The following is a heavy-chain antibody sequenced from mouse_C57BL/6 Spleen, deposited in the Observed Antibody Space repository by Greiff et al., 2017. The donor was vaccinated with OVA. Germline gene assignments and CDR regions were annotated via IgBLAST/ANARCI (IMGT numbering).Heavy chain of an antibody. V-gene: IGHV1-53*01. Sequence: QVPQHQPGTDLVKPGASVKLSCKASGYTFTSYWMHWVQQRPGQGLEWIGNLNPSNGGPNYNEKFKSKATLTVDKSSSTAYMQLSSLTSEDSAVYYCAKSKDYFDYWGQGTTLTVSS. CDR2: LNPSNGGP. CDR1: GYTFTSYW. J-gene: IGHJ2*01. D-gene: IGHD1-3*01. CDR3: AKSKDYFDY.